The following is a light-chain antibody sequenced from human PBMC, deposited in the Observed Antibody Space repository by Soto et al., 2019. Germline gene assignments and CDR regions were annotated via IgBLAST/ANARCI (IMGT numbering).Light chain of an antibody. CDR3: SSYTSYTTLLV. V-gene: IGLV2-14*01. CDR1: ANDIGNYNY. CDR2: GVS. J-gene: IGLJ3*02. Sequence: QSVLTQPASVSGSPGQSITISCTGTANDIGNYNYVSWYQQHPGKAPKLMIYGVSNRPSGVSNRFSGSKSGNAASLTISGLQAEDEADYYCSSYTSYTTLLVFGGGTKLTVL.